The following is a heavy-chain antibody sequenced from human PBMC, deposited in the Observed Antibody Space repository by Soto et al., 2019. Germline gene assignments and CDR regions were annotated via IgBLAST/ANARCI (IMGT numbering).Heavy chain of an antibody. D-gene: IGHD6-13*01. V-gene: IGHV4-59*08. CDR3: ARTKVAAGDYCYYMDV. Sequence: PSETLSLTCTVSGASIRNYYWSWIRQPPGKGLEWIGYMYYSGSTNYNPSLKSRVTISVHTSKSQFSLKLSSATATDTAVYYCARTKVAAGDYCYYMDVWGKGTTVTVSS. CDR1: GASIRNYY. J-gene: IGHJ6*03. CDR2: MYYSGST.